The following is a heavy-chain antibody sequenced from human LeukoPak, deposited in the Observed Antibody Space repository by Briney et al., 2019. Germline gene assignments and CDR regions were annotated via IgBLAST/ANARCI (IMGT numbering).Heavy chain of an antibody. D-gene: IGHD5-24*01. V-gene: IGHV1-69*13. CDR3: ARAVKMATSGDAFDV. CDR1: GGTFSISA. J-gene: IGHJ3*01. CDR2: IIPMLGKA. Sequence: SVKVSCKASGGTFSISATSWVRQAPGQGLEGMGGIIPMLGKANYAQNLEDRVKITADESTSTVYMEVRSLRSDDTGVYYCARAVKMATSGDAFDVWGPGTMVTVSS.